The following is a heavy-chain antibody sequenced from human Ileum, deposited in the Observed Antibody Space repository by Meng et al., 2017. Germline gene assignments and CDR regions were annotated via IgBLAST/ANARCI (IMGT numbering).Heavy chain of an antibody. CDR1: GGPIIRNNAY. CDR2: VSSGGST. Sequence: QLQSQGSGPGLVKPSGTLSLTCTVSGGPIIRNNAYWAWIRQPPGKGLEWIGSVSSGGSTFYNPSLNSRLTISIDTSKNQFLLKMRSVTAADTAVYYCARRQKSGSYSNWFDPWGQGTLVTVSS. V-gene: IGHV4-39*07. CDR3: ARRQKSGSYSNWFDP. J-gene: IGHJ5*02. D-gene: IGHD1-26*01.